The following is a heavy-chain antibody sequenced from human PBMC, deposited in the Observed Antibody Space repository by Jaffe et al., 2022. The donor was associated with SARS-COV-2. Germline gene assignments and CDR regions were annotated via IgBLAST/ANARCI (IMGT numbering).Heavy chain of an antibody. V-gene: IGHV4-39*01. Sequence: QLQLQESGPGLVKPSETLSLTCTVSGGSISSSSYYWGWIRQPPGKGLEWIGSIYYSGSTYYNPSLKSRVTISVDTSKNQFSLKLSSVTAADTAVYYCAIQGRGYDFWSGYPNYYYYGMDVWGQGTTVTVSS. CDR1: GGSISSSSYY. J-gene: IGHJ6*02. CDR3: AIQGRGYDFWSGYPNYYYYGMDV. CDR2: IYYSGST. D-gene: IGHD3-3*01.